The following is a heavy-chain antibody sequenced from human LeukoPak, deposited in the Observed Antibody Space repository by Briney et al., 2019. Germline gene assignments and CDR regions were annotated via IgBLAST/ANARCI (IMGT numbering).Heavy chain of an antibody. CDR1: GFTVSSNY. D-gene: IGHD3-22*01. V-gene: IGHV3-53*04. J-gene: IGHJ4*02. Sequence: RPGGSLRLSCAVSGFTVSSNYMSWVRQPPGKGLEWVSVIYSGGSTYYADSVKGRFTISRHDSRDTLYLQMNSLRVEDTAVYYCAKDLYYDSSGLDYWGQGTLVTVSS. CDR2: IYSGGST. CDR3: AKDLYYDSSGLDY.